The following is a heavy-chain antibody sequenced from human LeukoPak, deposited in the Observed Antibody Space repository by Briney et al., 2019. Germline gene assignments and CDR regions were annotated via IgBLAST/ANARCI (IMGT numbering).Heavy chain of an antibody. J-gene: IGHJ3*01. CDR3: ARFDHVWETHGMDAFDL. CDR1: GYSISRGYS. D-gene: IGHD3-16*01. V-gene: IGHV4-38-2*01. CDR2: IYHNEST. Sequence: PSETLSLTCGVSGYSISRGYSWGWIRQPPGKGLESIGNIYHNESTHYNPSLKSRVTISPDTSKNQFSLKLTSVTASDTAVYYCARFDHVWETHGMDAFDLWGQGTMVTVSS.